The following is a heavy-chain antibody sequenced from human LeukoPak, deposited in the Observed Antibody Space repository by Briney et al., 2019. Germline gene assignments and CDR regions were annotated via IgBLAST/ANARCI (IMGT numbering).Heavy chain of an antibody. V-gene: IGHV3-74*03. J-gene: IGHJ4*02. CDR3: ARVGIQRYFDY. CDR1: EFTFSSYW. CDR2: SKSDGRDT. D-gene: IGHD5-18*01. Sequence: PGGSLTLSCAASEFTFSSYWMHWVGQAPCRGVAGVSGSKSDGRDTKYADTVKCRFTISRDNDKNTLYLQMSSLRAEDTAVYYCARVGIQRYFDYWGQGALVTVSS.